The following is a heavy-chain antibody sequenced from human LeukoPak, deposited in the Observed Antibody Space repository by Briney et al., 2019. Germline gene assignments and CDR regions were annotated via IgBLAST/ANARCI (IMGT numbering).Heavy chain of an antibody. D-gene: IGHD2-2*01. J-gene: IGHJ4*02. V-gene: IGHV3-48*01. CDR1: GFTFSSNS. CDR3: AREAPYCSSTRCYAVNSFDY. CDR2: ISSSRSTI. Sequence: PGGSLRLSCAASGFTFSSNSMNWVRQAPGKGLEWVSYISSSRSTIYYEDSVKGRFTISRDNAKNSLYLQMNSVRAEDTAVYYCAREAPYCSSTRCYAVNSFDYWGQGTLVTVSS.